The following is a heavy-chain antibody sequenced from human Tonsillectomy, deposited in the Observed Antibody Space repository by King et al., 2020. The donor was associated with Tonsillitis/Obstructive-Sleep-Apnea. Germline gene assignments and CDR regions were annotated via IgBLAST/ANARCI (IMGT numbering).Heavy chain of an antibody. Sequence: HVQLQQWGAGLLKPSETLSLTCAVYGGSFSGYYWNWIRQPPGKGLEWIGEIDHSGTTNHNPSLKSRVTISVDTSKNQFSLNLTSVTAADTAVYYCARGRRGSGTYWFDYWGQGTLVTVSS. CDR1: GGSFSGYY. V-gene: IGHV4-34*01. CDR2: IDHSGTT. CDR3: ARGRRGSGTYWFDY. D-gene: IGHD3-10*01. J-gene: IGHJ4*02.